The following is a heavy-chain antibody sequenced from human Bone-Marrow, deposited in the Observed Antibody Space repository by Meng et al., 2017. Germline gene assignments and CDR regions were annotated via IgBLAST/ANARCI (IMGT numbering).Heavy chain of an antibody. CDR1: GLTFDDYA. D-gene: IGHD6-13*01. CDR3: AKTRQAAAAEGVLDAFDI. CDR2: NSRNSGSI. V-gene: IGHV3-9*01. Sequence: SLKIFCSASGLTFDDYAMHWVQQAPGKGLEWVSGNSRNSGSIGYADSVKGRFTISRDNAKNSLYLQMNSRRAEDTALYYCAKTRQAAAAEGVLDAFDIWGQGTMVTVSS. J-gene: IGHJ3*02.